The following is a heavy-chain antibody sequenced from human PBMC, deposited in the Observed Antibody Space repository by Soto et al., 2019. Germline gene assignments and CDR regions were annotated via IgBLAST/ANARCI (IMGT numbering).Heavy chain of an antibody. V-gene: IGHV3-74*01. CDR2: MNPDGSSR. D-gene: IGHD3-10*01. CDR1: GFTFSSNW. J-gene: IGHJ4*02. Sequence: EVQLVESGGDLVQPGGSLRLSCEASGFTFSSNWMHWVRQAPGKGLVWVSRMNPDGSSRGYADSVKGRFTISRDNAKNTQFRQMNSLRAEDRAVYYCARGGNAVSGQYYRDDYWGQGTLVTVSS. CDR3: ARGGNAVSGQYYRDDY.